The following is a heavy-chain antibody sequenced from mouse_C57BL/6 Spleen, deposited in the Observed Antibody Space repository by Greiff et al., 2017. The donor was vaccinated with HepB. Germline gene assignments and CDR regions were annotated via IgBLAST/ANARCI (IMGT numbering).Heavy chain of an antibody. CDR1: GFTFSDYG. CDR2: ISNLAYSI. D-gene: IGHD2-2*01. CDR3: ARQGYDRYYAMDY. J-gene: IGHJ4*01. Sequence: EVKLQESGGGLVQPGGSLKLSCAASGFTFSDYGMAWVRQAPRKGPEWVAFISNLAYSIYYADTVTGRFTISRENAKNTLYLEMSSLRSEDTAMYYCARQGYDRYYAMDYWGQGTSVTVSS. V-gene: IGHV5-15*01.